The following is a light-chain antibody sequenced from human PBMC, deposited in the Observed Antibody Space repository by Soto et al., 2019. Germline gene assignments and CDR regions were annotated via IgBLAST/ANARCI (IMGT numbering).Light chain of an antibody. J-gene: IGLJ1*01. CDR1: SSDVGGNKY. CDR3: SSYTSSSTYV. Sequence: QSALTQPASVSGSPGQSITISCTETSSDVGGNKYVSWYQQHPGEAPKLMIYEVSNRPSGVSNRFSGSKSGNTASLTISGLQAEDEADYYCSSYTSSSTYVFGTGTKGTVL. V-gene: IGLV2-14*01. CDR2: EVS.